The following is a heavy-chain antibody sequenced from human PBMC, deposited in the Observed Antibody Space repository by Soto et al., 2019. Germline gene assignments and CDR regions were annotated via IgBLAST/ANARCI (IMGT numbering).Heavy chain of an antibody. CDR3: ATVRGYRQDFDAFDI. D-gene: IGHD3-16*02. CDR2: ISYDGSNK. CDR1: GFSFSNYA. J-gene: IGHJ3*02. Sequence: GGSLRLSCAASGFSFSNYAMHWVRQAPGKGLEWVAVISYDGSNKFYAEGRFTISRDNSKNTLYLQMNNLRTEDTAVYYCATVRGYRQDFDAFDIWGQGTMVTVSS. V-gene: IGHV3-30-3*01.